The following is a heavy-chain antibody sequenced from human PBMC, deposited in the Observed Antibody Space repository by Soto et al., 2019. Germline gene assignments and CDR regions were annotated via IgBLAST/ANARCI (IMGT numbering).Heavy chain of an antibody. CDR1: GGTFRSNA. CDR2: LIPILGTT. CDR3: ASLPSFYYGSGYGMDV. V-gene: IGHV1-69*01. Sequence: QVQLVQSGTEVKKPGSSVKVSCKASGGTFRSNAISWVRQAPGQGLEWMGGLIPILGTTNYAQKFQGRVMITAAESASTAYMELSSLRSDDMAVYYCASLPSFYYGSGYGMDVWGEGTTVTVSS. D-gene: IGHD3-10*01. J-gene: IGHJ6*04.